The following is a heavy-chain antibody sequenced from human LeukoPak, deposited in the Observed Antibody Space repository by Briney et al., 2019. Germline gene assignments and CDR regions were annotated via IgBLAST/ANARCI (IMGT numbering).Heavy chain of an antibody. CDR3: AKLKVDFTMIPPGDFDY. CDR1: GFTFSSHG. J-gene: IGHJ4*02. D-gene: IGHD3-22*01. CDR2: ISYDGSNK. Sequence: GRSVRLSCAASGFTFSSHGMHWVRQAPGKGLEWVAVISYDGSNKYYADSVKGRFTISRDNSKNTLYLQMNSLRAEDTAVYYCAKLKVDFTMIPPGDFDYWGQGTLVTVSS. V-gene: IGHV3-30*18.